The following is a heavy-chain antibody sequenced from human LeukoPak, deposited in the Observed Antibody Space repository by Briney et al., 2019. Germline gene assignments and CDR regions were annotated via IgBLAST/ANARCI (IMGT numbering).Heavy chain of an antibody. CDR2: IYYSGNT. CDR3: ARLYPPSSGLDY. V-gene: IGHV4-39*07. D-gene: IGHD2-2*02. J-gene: IGHJ4*02. Sequence: PSETLSLTCIVSGGSISSGSYYWGWIRQPPGKGLEWIGSIYYSGNTYYNPSLKSRVTISLDTSKNQFSLKLSSVTAADTAVYYCARLYPPSSGLDYWGQGTLVTVSS. CDR1: GGSISSGSYY.